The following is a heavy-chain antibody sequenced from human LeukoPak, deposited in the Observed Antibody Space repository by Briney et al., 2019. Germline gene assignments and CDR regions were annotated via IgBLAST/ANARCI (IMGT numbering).Heavy chain of an antibody. D-gene: IGHD2-2*01. V-gene: IGHV4-59*01. CDR2: VYYSGST. CDR3: PRGGYCSSTSCYEMYTFDI. J-gene: IGHJ3*02. CDR1: GGSISSYY. Sequence: SETLSLTCTVSGGSISSYYWSWIRQPPGKGLEWIGYVYYSGSTDYNPSLKSRVTISIDTSKNQFSLKLSSVTAADTAVYYCPRGGYCSSTSCYEMYTFDIWGQGTTVTVSS.